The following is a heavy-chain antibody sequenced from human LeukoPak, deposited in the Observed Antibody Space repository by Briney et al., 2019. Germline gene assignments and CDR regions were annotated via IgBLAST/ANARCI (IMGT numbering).Heavy chain of an antibody. D-gene: IGHD3-22*01. CDR1: GGSFSGYY. J-gene: IGHJ4*02. V-gene: IGHV4-34*01. Sequence: SETLSLTCAVYGGSFSGYYWSWIRQPPGKGLEWIGEINHSGSTNYNPSLKSRVTISVDTSKKQFSLKLNSVTAADTAVYYCARVPEDYDSSGYSIYYFDYWGQGTLVTVSS. CDR3: ARVPEDYDSSGYSIYYFDY. CDR2: INHSGST.